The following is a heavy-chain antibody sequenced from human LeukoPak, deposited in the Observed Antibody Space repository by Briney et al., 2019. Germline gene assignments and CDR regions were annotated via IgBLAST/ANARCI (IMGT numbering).Heavy chain of an antibody. CDR3: AKPYGDYVNWFDP. Sequence: GGSLRLSCAASGFTFSSYGMHWVRQAPGKGLEWVAVISYDGSNKYYADSVKGRFTISRDNSKNTLYLQMNSLRAEDTAVYYCAKPYGDYVNWFDPWGQGTLVTVSS. CDR2: ISYDGSNK. J-gene: IGHJ5*02. V-gene: IGHV3-30*18. D-gene: IGHD4-17*01. CDR1: GFTFSSYG.